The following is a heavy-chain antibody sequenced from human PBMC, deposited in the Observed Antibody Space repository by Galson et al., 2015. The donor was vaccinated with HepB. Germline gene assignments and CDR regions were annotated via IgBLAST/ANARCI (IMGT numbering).Heavy chain of an antibody. CDR3: YCSSSSYRFEY. V-gene: IGHV3-48*01. J-gene: IGHJ4*02. CDR1: GFTFSNFA. Sequence: GFTFSNFAMHWARQAPGKGLEWLSYISSLSGSIYYADSVKGRFTISGDNANKSLFLQMNSLKTEDTAVYYCYCSSSSYRFEYWGQGTPVTVSS. CDR2: ISSLSGSI. D-gene: IGHD2-2*01.